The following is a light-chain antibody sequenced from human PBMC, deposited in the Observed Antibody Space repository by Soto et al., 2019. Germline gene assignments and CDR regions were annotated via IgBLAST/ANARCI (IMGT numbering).Light chain of an antibody. Sequence: EIVITQSPATLSVSPGEGATLSCRASQGIGNTLAWYQQKPGQTPRLLIYAASIRATGVPARFSGSGSGTDFTIPINSPQSEDFAVYYCQHYVTWPLKFGGGTK. CDR1: QGIGNT. CDR2: AAS. CDR3: QHYVTWPLK. V-gene: IGKV3-15*01. J-gene: IGKJ4*02.